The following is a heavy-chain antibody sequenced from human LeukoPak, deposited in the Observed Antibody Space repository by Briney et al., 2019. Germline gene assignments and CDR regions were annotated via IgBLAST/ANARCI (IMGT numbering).Heavy chain of an antibody. CDR3: PRHVPQRAWFDY. CDR2: FYRGGST. CDR1: GYSISGGSY. Sequence: SETLSLTCAVSGYSISGGSYWGWIRQPRGKVLERIGSFYRGGSTYYNPSVKSRVTISVDTSKNQFSLKLSSVTAADTAVYYCPRHVPQRAWFDYWGQGTLVTVSS. J-gene: IGHJ4*02. V-gene: IGHV4-38-2*01.